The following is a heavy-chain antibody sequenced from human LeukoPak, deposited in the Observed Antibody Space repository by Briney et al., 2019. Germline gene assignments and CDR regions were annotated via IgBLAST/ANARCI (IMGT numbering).Heavy chain of an antibody. D-gene: IGHD2-21*02. J-gene: IGHJ4*02. CDR3: AKEAPYCGGDCYGVFDY. CDR2: VSASGGRT. V-gene: IGHV3-23*01. Sequence: PGGSLRLSCAASGFTFSNYDMSWVCQAPGKGLEWVSVVSASGGRTDYADSVKGRFTVSRDSSKNTLYLQMNSLRADDTAVYYCAKEAPYCGGDCYGVFDYWGQGNLVTVSS. CDR1: GFTFSNYD.